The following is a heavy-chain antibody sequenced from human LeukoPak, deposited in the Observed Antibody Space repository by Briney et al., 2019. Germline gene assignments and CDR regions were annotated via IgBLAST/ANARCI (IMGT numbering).Heavy chain of an antibody. V-gene: IGHV4-34*01. CDR2: INHSGST. Sequence: PSETLSLTCTVSDGSIRSDDYYWSWIRQPPGKGLEWIGEINHSGSTNYNPSLKSRVTISVDTSKNQFSLKLSSVTAADTAVYYCARGKRGYSSSWYDYWGQGTLVTVSS. CDR1: DGSIRSDDYY. CDR3: ARGKRGYSSSWYDY. J-gene: IGHJ4*02. D-gene: IGHD6-13*01.